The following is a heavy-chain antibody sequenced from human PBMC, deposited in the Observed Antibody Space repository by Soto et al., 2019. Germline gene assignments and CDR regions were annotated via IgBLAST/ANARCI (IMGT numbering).Heavy chain of an antibody. CDR2: INPYNGKT. J-gene: IGHJ4*02. CDR3: ARGSSPVDFDS. CDR1: GYTFTNYG. Sequence: QVQLTQSGAEVKKPGASVRVSCKTSGYTFTNYGINWVRQAPGQGLEWMGWINPYNGKTSSAQRLQGRVSMTTDTSTSAAYMDLRSLRSVDTAVYYCARGSSPVDFDSWGQGTLVTVSS. D-gene: IGHD6-13*01. V-gene: IGHV1-18*01.